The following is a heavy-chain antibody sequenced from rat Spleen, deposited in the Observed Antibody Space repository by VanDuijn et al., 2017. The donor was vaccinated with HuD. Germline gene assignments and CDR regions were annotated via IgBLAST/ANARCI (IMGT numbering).Heavy chain of an antibody. CDR2: ISYDGISA. J-gene: IGHJ4*01. Sequence: EVQLVESGGGLVQPGRSLKLSCAASGFTFSDYNMAWVRQAPKKGLEWVATISYDGISAYYRDSVKGRFTISRDNAKSTLFLQMDSLRSEDTATYYCARHYGGYSEYVMDAWGQGASVTVSS. D-gene: IGHD1-11*01. CDR3: ARHYGGYSEYVMDA. CDR1: GFTFSDYN. V-gene: IGHV5-7*01.